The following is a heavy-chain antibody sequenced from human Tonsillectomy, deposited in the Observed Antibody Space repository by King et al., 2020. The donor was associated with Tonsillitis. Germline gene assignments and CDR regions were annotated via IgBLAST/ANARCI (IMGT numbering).Heavy chain of an antibody. CDR3: ARDRPYDYVWGTVDY. Sequence: VQLVESGGGLVQPGESLRLSCAASGFTFSSYWMTWVRQAPGKGLEWVANIRHDGSDKYYVDSVKGRFTISRDNAKNSLYLQMDSLRAEDTAMYYCARDRPYDYVWGTVDYWGQGTLVTVSS. CDR1: GFTFSSYW. J-gene: IGHJ4*02. V-gene: IGHV3-7*03. CDR2: IRHDGSDK. D-gene: IGHD3-16*01.